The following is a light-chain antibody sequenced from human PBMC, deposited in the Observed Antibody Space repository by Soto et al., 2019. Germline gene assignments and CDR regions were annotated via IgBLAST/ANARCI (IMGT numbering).Light chain of an antibody. CDR3: QQRRNWALT. Sequence: EIVLAQSPATLSLSPGERATLSCRASQGVGNFLAWYQHRPGQAPRLLILNASTTATGIPPRFSGSGSGTDFTLTISRLEPEDVAVYYCQQRRNWALTFGSGTKVEIK. J-gene: IGKJ4*01. V-gene: IGKV3-11*01. CDR2: NAS. CDR1: QGVGNF.